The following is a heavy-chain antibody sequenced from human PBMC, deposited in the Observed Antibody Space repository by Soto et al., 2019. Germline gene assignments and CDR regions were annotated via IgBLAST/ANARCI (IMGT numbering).Heavy chain of an antibody. V-gene: IGHV1-3*01. CDR3: ARELQGLYYFDY. J-gene: IGHJ4*02. CDR1: EYTFTSYV. Sequence: QVQVVQSGAEVKKPGASVRVSCKASEYTFTSYVMHWVRQAPGQSLEWMGWINAGNGNTKYSQKFQARVTTTRDTSASTAYMELSSLRSEDTAVYYCARELQGLYYFDYWGQGTLVTVSS. CDR2: INAGNGNT. D-gene: IGHD4-4*01.